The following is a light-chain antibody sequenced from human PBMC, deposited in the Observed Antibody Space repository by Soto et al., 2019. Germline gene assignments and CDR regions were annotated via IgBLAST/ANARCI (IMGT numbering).Light chain of an antibody. CDR1: SSDVGIYNY. CDR2: DVS. CDR3: CSYAGSPRYV. Sequence: QSALTQPRSVSGSPGQSVTISCTGTSSDVGIYNYVSWYQQHPGKAPKVMIYDVSERPSGVPDRFSGSKSDNTASLTISGLQAEDEADYYCCSYAGSPRYVFGTGTKLTVL. V-gene: IGLV2-11*01. J-gene: IGLJ1*01.